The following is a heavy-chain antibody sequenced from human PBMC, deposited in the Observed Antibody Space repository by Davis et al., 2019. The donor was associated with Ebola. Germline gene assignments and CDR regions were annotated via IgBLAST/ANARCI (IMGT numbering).Heavy chain of an antibody. CDR2: ISYDGSSK. CDR3: AKDSGYSSGWYYFDY. CDR1: GFPFSSYG. V-gene: IGHV3-30*18. D-gene: IGHD6-19*01. Sequence: GGSLRLSCAASGFPFSSYGMHWVRQAPGKGLEWVAVISYDGSSKYYADSVKGRFTISRDNSKNTLYLQMNSLRAEDTAVYYCAKDSGYSSGWYYFDYWGQGTLVTVSS. J-gene: IGHJ4*02.